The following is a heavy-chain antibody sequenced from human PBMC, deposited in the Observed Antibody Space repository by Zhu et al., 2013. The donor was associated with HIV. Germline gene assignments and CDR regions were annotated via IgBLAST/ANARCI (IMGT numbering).Heavy chain of an antibody. CDR2: IIPIFGTA. CDR3: GRHHNSGYYSYFDY. J-gene: IGHJ4*02. Sequence: QVRLVQSGAEVKKPGSSVKVSCKASGGTFSSYAINWVRQAPGQGLEWMGGIIPIFGTANYAQKFQGRVTITADESTSTAYMELSSLRSEDTAVYYCGRHHNSGYYSYFDYWGQGTLVTVSS. D-gene: IGHD3-22*01. CDR1: GGTFSSYA. V-gene: IGHV1-69*01.